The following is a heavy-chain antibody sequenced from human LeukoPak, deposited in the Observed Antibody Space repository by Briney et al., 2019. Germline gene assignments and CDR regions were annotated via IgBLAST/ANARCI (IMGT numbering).Heavy chain of an antibody. D-gene: IGHD6-13*01. CDR1: DGSISSYY. V-gene: IGHV4-59*08. J-gene: IGHJ4*02. Sequence: PSETLSLTCTVSDGSISSYYWSWIGQPPGKGLEWIGYIYYRGSTNYNPSLKSRVTISVDTSKNQFSRKLTPVTAADPALYYCVRGTSSSWYEPFDYGGQGTLVTVS. CDR2: IYYRGST. CDR3: VRGTSSSWYEPFDY.